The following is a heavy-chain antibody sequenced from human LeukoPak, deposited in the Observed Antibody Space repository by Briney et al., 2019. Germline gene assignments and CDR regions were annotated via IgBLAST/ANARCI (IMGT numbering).Heavy chain of an antibody. V-gene: IGHV3-48*03. D-gene: IGHD6-19*01. CDR3: ARGDRYSSGWYGEH. J-gene: IGHJ4*02. CDR1: GFTFSSYE. CDR2: ISSSGSTI. Sequence: GGSLRLSCAASGFTFSSYEMSWVRQAPGKGLEWVSYISSSGSTIYYADSVKGRFTISRDNAQNPLYLQMNSLRAEDTAVYYCARGDRYSSGWYGEHWGQGTLVPVSS.